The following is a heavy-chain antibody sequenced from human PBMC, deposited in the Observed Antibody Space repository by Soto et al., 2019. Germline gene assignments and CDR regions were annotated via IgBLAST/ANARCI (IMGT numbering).Heavy chain of an antibody. CDR2: IIPIFGTA. J-gene: IGHJ6*02. D-gene: IGHD3-3*01. CDR3: ARAXNYDFWSGYYYGMDV. CDR1: GGTLSSYA. V-gene: IGHV1-69*13. Sequence: GASAKVTWKASGGTLSSYAISWVRQAPGQGLEWMGGIIPIFGTANYAQKFQGRVTITADESTSTAYMELSSLRSEDTAVYYGARAXNYDFWSGYYYGMDVWGQGTTVTVSS.